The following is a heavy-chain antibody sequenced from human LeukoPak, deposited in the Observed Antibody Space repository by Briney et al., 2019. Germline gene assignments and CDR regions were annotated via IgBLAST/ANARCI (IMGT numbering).Heavy chain of an antibody. J-gene: IGHJ6*02. CDR2: ISSTGSTI. CDR1: GFTFGSYE. D-gene: IGHD6-13*01. CDR3: ASFYSSSPHNYYYYGMDV. Sequence: GGSLRLSCAASGFTFGSYEMNWVRQAPGKGLEWVAYISSTGSTIYYADSVKGRFTISRDNAKNSLYLQLKSLRVEDTAVYYCASFYSSSPHNYYYYGMDVWGRGTTVSVSS. V-gene: IGHV3-48*03.